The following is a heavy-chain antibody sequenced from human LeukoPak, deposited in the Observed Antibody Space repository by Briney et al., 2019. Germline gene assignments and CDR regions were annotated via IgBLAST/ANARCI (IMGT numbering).Heavy chain of an antibody. CDR2: ISCYTGNT. J-gene: IGHJ6*02. V-gene: IGHV1-18*01. CDR3: ARDTRDYGMDV. Sequence: ASVKVSCKASGYTFDSYGISWVRQAPGQGLEWMGWISCYTGNTNHAQKFQGRVTMTMDTSTTTVYMELRSLRSDDTAVYYCARDTRDYGMDVWGQGTTVIVSS. CDR1: GYTFDSYG. D-gene: IGHD1-26*01.